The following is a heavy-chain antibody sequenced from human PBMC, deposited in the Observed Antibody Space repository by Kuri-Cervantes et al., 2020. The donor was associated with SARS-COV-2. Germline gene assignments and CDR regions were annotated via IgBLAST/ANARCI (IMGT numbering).Heavy chain of an antibody. CDR1: GFTFSSYA. CDR3: TRDDPTVAAADY. J-gene: IGHJ4*02. D-gene: IGHD2-15*01. CDR2: ISGSGGST. Sequence: LSLTCAASGFTFSSYAMSWVRQAPGKGLEWVSAISGSGGSTYYADSVKGRFTISRDNSKNTLYLQMNSLRAEDTAVYYCTRDDPTVAAADYWGQGTLVTVSS. V-gene: IGHV3-23*01.